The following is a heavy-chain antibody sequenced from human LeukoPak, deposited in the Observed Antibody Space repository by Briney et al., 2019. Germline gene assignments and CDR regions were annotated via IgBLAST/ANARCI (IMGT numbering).Heavy chain of an antibody. Sequence: ASVKVSCKASGHTFTSYDINWVRQATGQGLEWMGWMNPNSGNTGYAQKFQGRVTITRNTSISTAYMELSSLRSEDTAVYYCARGRGSSGYYAHFDYWGQGTLVTVSS. D-gene: IGHD3-22*01. V-gene: IGHV1-8*03. CDR1: GHTFTSYD. J-gene: IGHJ4*02. CDR2: MNPNSGNT. CDR3: ARGRGSSGYYAHFDY.